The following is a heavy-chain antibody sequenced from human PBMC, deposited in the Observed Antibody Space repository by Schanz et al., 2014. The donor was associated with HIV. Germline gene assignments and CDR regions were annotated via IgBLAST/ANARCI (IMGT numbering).Heavy chain of an antibody. CDR1: GFTFSTYA. V-gene: IGHV3-30-3*01. J-gene: IGHJ4*02. CDR3: AKASESIFGVEGLDF. CDR2: ISFDGSNK. D-gene: IGHD3-3*01. Sequence: QVQLVESGGGVVQPGRSLRLSCTASGFTFSTYAMSWVRQAPGKGLEWVAIISFDGSNKYYADSVKGRFTISRDNSKNTLYLQMNSLRSEDTAVYYCAKASESIFGVEGLDFWGQGTLVIVSS.